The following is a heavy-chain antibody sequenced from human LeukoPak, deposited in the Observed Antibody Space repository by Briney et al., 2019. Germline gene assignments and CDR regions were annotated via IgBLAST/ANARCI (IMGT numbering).Heavy chain of an antibody. CDR3: AKCGNSGCHLIDY. CDR1: GFTFNTNA. CDR2: ISGRTGGT. Sequence: GGSLRLSCAASGFTFNTNAMSWVRQAPGKGLEWVSAISGRTGGTYYADSVKGRFTISRDNSKSALYLQMDSLRAEDTAVYYCAKCGNSGCHLIDYWGQGTLVTVSS. D-gene: IGHD5-12*01. J-gene: IGHJ4*02. V-gene: IGHV3-23*01.